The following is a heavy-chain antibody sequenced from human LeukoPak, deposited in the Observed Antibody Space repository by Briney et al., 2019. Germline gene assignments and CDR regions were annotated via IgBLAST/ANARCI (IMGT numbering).Heavy chain of an antibody. CDR3: AKAFEGSSSRTPFY. D-gene: IGHD6-6*01. CDR2: ISGSGGST. CDR1: GFTFSSYA. Sequence: GGSLRLSCAASGFTFSSYAMSWVRQAPGKGLEWVSAISGSGGSTYYADSVKGRFTISRDNSKNTLYLQMNSLRAEDTAVYYCAKAFEGSSSRTPFYWGQGTLVTVSS. V-gene: IGHV3-23*01. J-gene: IGHJ4*02.